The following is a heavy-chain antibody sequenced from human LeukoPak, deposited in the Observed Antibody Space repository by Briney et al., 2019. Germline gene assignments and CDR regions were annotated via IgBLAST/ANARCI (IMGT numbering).Heavy chain of an antibody. CDR1: GGSISSNSYY. Sequence: PSETLSLTCTVSGGSISSNSYYWGWIRQPPGKGLEWVGSIYYSGSTYYNPSLMSRVTISVDTSKNQFSLKLSSVTAADTAVYYCARVEYYYGSGSYPVYYFDYWGQGTLVTISS. V-gene: IGHV4-39*07. J-gene: IGHJ4*02. D-gene: IGHD3-10*01. CDR2: IYYSGST. CDR3: ARVEYYYGSGSYPVYYFDY.